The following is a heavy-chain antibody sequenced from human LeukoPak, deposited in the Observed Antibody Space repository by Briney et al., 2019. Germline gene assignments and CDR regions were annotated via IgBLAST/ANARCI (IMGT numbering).Heavy chain of an antibody. D-gene: IGHD3-16*01. V-gene: IGHV3-23*01. CDR3: AKVWWSTRGIDY. CDR1: GFTFSTHA. Sequence: GGSLRPSCAASGFTFSTHAMSWVRQAPGKGLEWVSGISGGDDSTYYADSVRGRFTISKDNSKNTLYLQMNSLRTEDTAVYYCAKVWWSTRGIDYWGQGALVTVSS. CDR2: ISGGDDST. J-gene: IGHJ4*02.